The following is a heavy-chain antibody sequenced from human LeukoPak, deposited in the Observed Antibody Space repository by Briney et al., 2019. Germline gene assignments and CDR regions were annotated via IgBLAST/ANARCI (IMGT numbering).Heavy chain of an antibody. CDR1: GFTVSSNF. D-gene: IGHD6-13*01. J-gene: IGHJ4*02. CDR2: IYSGGTT. Sequence: GGSLRLSCAASGFTVSSNFMSWVRQAPGKGREWVSVIYSGGTTYYADSVKGRFTISRDNSKNTLYLQMNSLRAEDTAVYYCARDDRIAAAGTFDYWGQGTLVTVSS. V-gene: IGHV3-53*01. CDR3: ARDDRIAAAGTFDY.